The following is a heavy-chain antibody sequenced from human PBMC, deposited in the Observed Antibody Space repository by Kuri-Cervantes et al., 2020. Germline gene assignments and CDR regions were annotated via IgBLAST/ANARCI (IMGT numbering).Heavy chain of an antibody. Sequence: SETLSLTCTVSGDSVSGGVYYWSWIRQPPGKGLEWIGCIYYSGSSNYDPSLKSRVTISVDTSKNQFSLKLSSVTAADTAVYYCARDCSSGWTGEWFDPWGQGTLVTVSS. CDR1: GDSVSGGVYY. V-gene: IGHV4-61*08. CDR3: ARDCSSGWTGEWFDP. D-gene: IGHD6-19*01. J-gene: IGHJ5*02. CDR2: IYYSGSS.